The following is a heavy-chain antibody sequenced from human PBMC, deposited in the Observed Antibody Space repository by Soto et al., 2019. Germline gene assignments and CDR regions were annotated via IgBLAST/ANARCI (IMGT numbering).Heavy chain of an antibody. J-gene: IGHJ4*02. CDR1: GGSIRSYY. CDR3: ARRYGPGFDY. V-gene: IGHV4-59*08. D-gene: IGHD4-17*01. Sequence: QVQLQESGPGLVKPSETLSLTCTVSGGSIRSYYWSWIRQPPGKGLEWIGYIYYSGSTTYNPSLKRRVPIPVDTSTNQFSLALSSVTAADTAVYYCARRYGPGFDYWGQGTLVTVSS. CDR2: IYYSGST.